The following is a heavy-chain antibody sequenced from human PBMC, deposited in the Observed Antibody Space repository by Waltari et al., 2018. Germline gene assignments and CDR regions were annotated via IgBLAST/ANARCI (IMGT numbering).Heavy chain of an antibody. V-gene: IGHV4-4*07. CDR2: IYTSGST. CDR1: GGPISSYY. CDR3: ARADSSGWYSVVHDAFDI. Sequence: QVQLQESGPGLVKPSETLSLTCTVSGGPISSYYWRWIRQPAGKGLEWIGRIYTSGSTNYNPSLKSRVTMSVDTSKNQFSLKLSSVTAADTAVYYCARADSSGWYSVVHDAFDIWGQGTMVTVSS. J-gene: IGHJ3*02. D-gene: IGHD6-19*01.